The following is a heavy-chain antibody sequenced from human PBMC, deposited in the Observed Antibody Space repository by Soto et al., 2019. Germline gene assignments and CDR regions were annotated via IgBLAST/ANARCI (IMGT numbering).Heavy chain of an antibody. CDR1: GFTFTSYG. Sequence: PWGSLRLSCTASGFTFTSYGMGWVRQAPGKGLQWVSTIRGDGGQTHYTDSVKGRFSISRDNSKNTVYLQMDSLRAEDTAMYFCARDVGLDSDDFFAYWGQGTQVTV. J-gene: IGHJ4*02. CDR2: IRGDGGQT. V-gene: IGHV3-23*01. CDR3: ARDVGLDSDDFFAY. D-gene: IGHD3-9*01.